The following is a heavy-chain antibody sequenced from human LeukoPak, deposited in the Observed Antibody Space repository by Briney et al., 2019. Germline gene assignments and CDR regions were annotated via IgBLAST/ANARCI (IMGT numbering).Heavy chain of an antibody. CDR2: IYYSGST. Sequence: SETLSLTCTVSGGSISSYYWSWIRQPPGKGLEWIGYIYYSGSTNYNPSLKSRVTISVDTSKNQFSLKLSSVTAADTAVYYCARGYCSGGSCYSDYWGQGTLVTVSS. J-gene: IGHJ4*02. CDR3: ARGYCSGGSCYSDY. D-gene: IGHD2-15*01. CDR1: GGSISSYY. V-gene: IGHV4-59*01.